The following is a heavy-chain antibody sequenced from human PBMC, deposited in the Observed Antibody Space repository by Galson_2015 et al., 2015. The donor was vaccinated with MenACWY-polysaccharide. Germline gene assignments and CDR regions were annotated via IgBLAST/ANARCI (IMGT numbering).Heavy chain of an antibody. Sequence: SLRLSCAASGFTFNDFWLSWVRQAPGKGLEWVANINQYGSEKYYVDSVKGRFTISRDNAKNSLYLQMNSLRAEDTAVYYCARDGGRQVGPTKRGSGGQATRLPVSS. V-gene: IGHV3-7*01. D-gene: IGHD1-26*01. CDR2: INQYGSEK. J-gene: IGHJ4*02. CDR1: GFTFNDFW. CDR3: ARDGGRQVGPTKRGS.